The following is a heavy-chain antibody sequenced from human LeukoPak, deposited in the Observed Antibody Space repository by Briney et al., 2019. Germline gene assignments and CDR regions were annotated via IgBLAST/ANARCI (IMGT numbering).Heavy chain of an antibody. D-gene: IGHD3-22*01. CDR2: ISSSGSTI. CDR3: ARDLYYYDSSGYYPPGY. V-gene: IGHV3-48*03. J-gene: IGHJ4*02. Sequence: GGSLRLSCAASGFTFSSYEMNWVRQAPGKGLEWVSYISSSGSTINYADSVKGRFTISRDNAKNSLYLQMNSLRAEDTAVYYCARDLYYYDSSGYYPPGYWGQGTLVTVSS. CDR1: GFTFSSYE.